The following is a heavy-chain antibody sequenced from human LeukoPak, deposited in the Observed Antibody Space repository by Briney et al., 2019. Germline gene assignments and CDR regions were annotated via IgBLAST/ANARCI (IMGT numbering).Heavy chain of an antibody. V-gene: IGHV4-34*01. D-gene: IGHD1-7*01. CDR3: ARGLELAPFEAFDI. CDR2: INHSGST. J-gene: IGHJ3*02. Sequence: SETLSLTCAVSGGSFSGYYWSWIRQPPGKGLEWIGEINHSGSTNYNPSLKSRVTISVDTSKNQFSLKLSSVTAADTAVYYCARGLELAPFEAFDIWGQGTMVTVSS. CDR1: GGSFSGYY.